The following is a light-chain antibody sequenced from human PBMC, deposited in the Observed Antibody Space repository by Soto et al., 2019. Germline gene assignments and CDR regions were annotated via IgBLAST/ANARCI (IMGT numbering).Light chain of an antibody. Sequence: SYELTQPPSVSVAPGQTARITCGGNKMGRKRVHWFQQKPGKAPVLVVHDDSDRPSGIPERFSGSNSGNTATLTITRVEAGDEADYYCQVWDSTSDHPRVFGGGTKLTVL. CDR2: DDS. J-gene: IGLJ3*02. CDR3: QVWDSTSDHPRV. CDR1: KMGRKR. V-gene: IGLV3-21*02.